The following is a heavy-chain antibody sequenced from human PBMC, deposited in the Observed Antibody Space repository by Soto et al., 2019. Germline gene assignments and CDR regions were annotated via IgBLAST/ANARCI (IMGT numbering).Heavy chain of an antibody. J-gene: IGHJ6*01. V-gene: IGHV3-74*01. CDR1: GFSFSNYW. D-gene: IGHD2-2*01. Sequence: EVRLVESGGGLVQPGGSLRLTCVASGFSFSNYWMHWVRQAPGQGPVWVSHITHDGSSTTYADSVKGRFTISRDNARNTLYLQVNSLRVEDTAVYYCARVAGRCSTTACELYGMDVW. CDR3: ARVAGRCSTTACELYGMDV. CDR2: ITHDGSST.